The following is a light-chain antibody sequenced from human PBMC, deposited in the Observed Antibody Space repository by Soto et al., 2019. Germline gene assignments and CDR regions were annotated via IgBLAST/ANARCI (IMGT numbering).Light chain of an antibody. CDR3: CSYAGISTFYV. V-gene: IGLV2-23*02. Sequence: QSVLTQPPSASGSPGQSVTISCTGTSSDVGSYNLVSWYQQHPSKAPKLMIYGVNKRPSGVSNRFSGSKSGNTASLTISGLQAEDEADYYCCSYAGISTFYVFGTGTKVTVL. CDR2: GVN. J-gene: IGLJ1*01. CDR1: SSDVGSYNL.